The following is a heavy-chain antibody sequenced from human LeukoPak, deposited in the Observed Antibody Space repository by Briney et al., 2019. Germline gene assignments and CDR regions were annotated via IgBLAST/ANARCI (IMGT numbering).Heavy chain of an antibody. Sequence: PGGSLRLSCVASGFIFSRYCMHWVRQAPGKGLEYVSAISNRGGSTYYANSVKGRFTISRANSKNTLYLQMGSLRGEDMAVYYCARGLITGAAGTYYYYGMDVWGQGTTVTVSS. CDR3: ARGLITGAAGTYYYYGMDV. D-gene: IGHD6-13*01. CDR1: GFIFSRYC. V-gene: IGHV3-64*01. CDR2: ISNRGGST. J-gene: IGHJ6*02.